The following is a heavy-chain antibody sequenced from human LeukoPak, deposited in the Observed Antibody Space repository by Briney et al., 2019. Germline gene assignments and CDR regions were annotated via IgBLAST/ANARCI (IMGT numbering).Heavy chain of an antibody. V-gene: IGHV3-30*02. CDR1: GFTFSSYG. CDR3: AKLPAGSGSYRVRAFDI. Sequence: GGSLRLSCAASGFTFSSYGMHWVRQAPGKGLEWVAFIRYDGSNKYYADSVKGRFTIPRDNSKNTLYLQMNSLRAEDTAVYYCAKLPAGSGSYRVRAFDIWGQGTMVTVSS. CDR2: IRYDGSNK. D-gene: IGHD1-26*01. J-gene: IGHJ3*02.